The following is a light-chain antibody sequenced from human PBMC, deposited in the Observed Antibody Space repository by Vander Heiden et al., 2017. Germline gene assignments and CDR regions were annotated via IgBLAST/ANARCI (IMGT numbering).Light chain of an antibody. CDR1: QGISNY. J-gene: IGKJ4*01. CDR2: AAS. V-gene: IGKV1-27*01. CDR3: QKDYSSPLT. Sequence: DIQMTQSPSSLSASVGDRVTITCRASQGISNYLAWYQQKPGKVPKLLIYAASTLQSGVPSRFSGSGSGTDFTLTISSLRPEDVSTYYCQKDYSSPLTFGRGTKVEIK.